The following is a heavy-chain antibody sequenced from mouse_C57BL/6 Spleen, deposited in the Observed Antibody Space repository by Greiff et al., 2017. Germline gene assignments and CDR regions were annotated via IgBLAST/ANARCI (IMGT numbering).Heavy chain of an antibody. CDR3: AKRGWGVMGN. D-gene: IGHD1-1*02. CDR2: INPSNGGT. Sequence: QVQLQQPGTELVKPGASVKLSCKASGYTFTSYWMHWVKQRPGQGLEWIGNINPSNGGTNYNEKFQSKDTLTADKSSSPAYMQLSSLTSADSAVYYCAKRGWGVMGNWGQGTSVTVSS. J-gene: IGHJ4*01. V-gene: IGHV1-53*01. CDR1: GYTFTSYW.